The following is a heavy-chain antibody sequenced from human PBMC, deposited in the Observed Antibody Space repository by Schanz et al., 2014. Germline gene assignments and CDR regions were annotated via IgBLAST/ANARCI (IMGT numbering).Heavy chain of an antibody. CDR1: GFTFRSYA. Sequence: EVQLVESGGGLVQPGGSLRLSCTASGFTFRSYAMSWVRQAPGMGLEWVSTNSGSGGTTHYADSVKGRFATSRDNSKNTLDLQMSSLRAEDTAVYYCAKDGETSGGISQPFDYWGQGTLVTVSS. CDR3: AKDGETSGGISQPFDY. D-gene: IGHD3-10*01. J-gene: IGHJ4*02. V-gene: IGHV3-23*04. CDR2: NSGSGGTT.